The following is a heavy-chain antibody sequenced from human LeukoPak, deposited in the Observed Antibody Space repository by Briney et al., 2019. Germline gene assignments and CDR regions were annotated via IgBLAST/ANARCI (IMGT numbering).Heavy chain of an antibody. V-gene: IGHV3-23*01. D-gene: IGHD3-10*01. J-gene: IGHJ6*03. CDR2: ISGTGGST. CDR3: AKGIYDSGSYYSNYYYNMDV. CDR1: GYSISSGYY. Sequence: PSETLSLTCTVPGYSISSGYYWGWIRQPPGKGLEWVSLISGTGGSTYYADSVKGRFSISRDNSKNTLYLQMNSLRAEDTALYYCAKGIYDSGSYYSNYYYNMDVWGKGTMVTISS.